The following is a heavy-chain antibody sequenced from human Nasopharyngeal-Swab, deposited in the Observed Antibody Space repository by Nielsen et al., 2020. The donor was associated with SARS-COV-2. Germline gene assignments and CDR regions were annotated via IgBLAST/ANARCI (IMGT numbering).Heavy chain of an antibody. CDR3: ARDKGYSSGWPDAFDI. Sequence: SETLSLTCTVSGGSISSYYWSWIRQPPGKGLEWIGYIYYSGRTNYNPSLKSRVTISVDTSKNQFSLKLSSVTAADTAVYYCARDKGYSSGWPDAFDIWGQGTMVTVSS. D-gene: IGHD6-19*01. V-gene: IGHV4-59*13. J-gene: IGHJ3*02. CDR2: IYYSGRT. CDR1: GGSISSYY.